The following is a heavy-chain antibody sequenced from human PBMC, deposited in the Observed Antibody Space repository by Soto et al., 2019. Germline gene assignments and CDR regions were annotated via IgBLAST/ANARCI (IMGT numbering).Heavy chain of an antibody. CDR2: MNPNSGNT. CDR1: GYTFTSYD. Sequence: QVQLVQSGAEVKKPGASVKVSCKTSGYTFTSYDINWVRQATGQGLEWMGWMNPNSGNTAYAQKCQGRVTMTRNTSISTAYRELSSLRSEDTAEYYCAREKSSGAFDIWGQGTMVTVSS. J-gene: IGHJ3*02. CDR3: AREKSSGAFDI. D-gene: IGHD1-26*01. V-gene: IGHV1-8*01.